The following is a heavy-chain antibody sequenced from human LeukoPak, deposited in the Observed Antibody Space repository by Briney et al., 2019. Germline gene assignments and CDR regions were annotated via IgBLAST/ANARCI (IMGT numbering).Heavy chain of an antibody. D-gene: IGHD2-2*01. CDR1: GFTFSSYA. J-gene: IGHJ4*02. V-gene: IGHV3-23*01. Sequence: PGGSLRLSCAASGFTFSSYAMSCVRQPPGKGLGWVSAISGSGGSTYYADSVKGRFTISRANSKNTLYLQMNSLRAEDTAVYYCAKSGCSSASCPLDYWGQGTLVTVSS. CDR3: AKSGCSSASCPLDY. CDR2: ISGSGGST.